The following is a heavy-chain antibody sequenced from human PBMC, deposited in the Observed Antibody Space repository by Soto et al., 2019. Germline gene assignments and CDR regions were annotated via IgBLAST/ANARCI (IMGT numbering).Heavy chain of an antibody. Sequence: EVQLLESGGGLIHPGGSLRLSCTSSGFTLADYAVSWVRQAPGKGLEWVSTVSASGDSAYTADSVRGRLTISRDNSKDMVYLQVYCLGGEDSAVEYCARSSLLWCELDSCGQVALCTVSS. CDR1: GFTLADYA. D-gene: IGHD2-21*01. CDR3: ARSSLLWCELDS. CDR2: VSASGDSA. V-gene: IGHV3-23*01. J-gene: IGHJ4*02.